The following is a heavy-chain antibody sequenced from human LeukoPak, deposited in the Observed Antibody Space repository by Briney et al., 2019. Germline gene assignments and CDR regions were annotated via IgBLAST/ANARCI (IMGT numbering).Heavy chain of an antibody. CDR2: INSDGSVT. V-gene: IGHV3-74*01. D-gene: IGHD3-22*01. Sequence: GGSLRLSCAASGFTFRTYWMHWVRQDPVKGLVWVSSINSDGSVTGYADSVKGRFTISRDNAKNTLYLQMSNLRAEDTAVYYCVGDCYESSGPFYFDYGAQGTLVTVPS. J-gene: IGHJ4*02. CDR3: VGDCYESSGPFYFDY. CDR1: GFTFRTYW.